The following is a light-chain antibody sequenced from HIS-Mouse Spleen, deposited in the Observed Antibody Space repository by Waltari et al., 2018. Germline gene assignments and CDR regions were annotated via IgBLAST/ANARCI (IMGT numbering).Light chain of an antibody. CDR3: QQLNSYPPT. V-gene: IGKV1-9*01. Sequence: DLQLTQSPPFLPAPVGDRVTITCPASQGIISYFAWNQQKPGKAPKLLIYAASPLQSGVPSRFSGSGSGTEFTLTISSLQPEDFATYYCQQLNSYPPTFGQGTKVEIK. J-gene: IGKJ1*01. CDR2: AAS. CDR1: QGIISY.